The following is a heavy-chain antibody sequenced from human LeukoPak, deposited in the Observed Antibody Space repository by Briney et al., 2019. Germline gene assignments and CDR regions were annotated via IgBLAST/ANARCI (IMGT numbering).Heavy chain of an antibody. D-gene: IGHD1-26*01. Sequence: PSETLSLTCAVYGGSFSGYYWSWIRQPPGKGLEWIGEINHSGSTNYNPSLKSRVTISVDTSKNQFSLKLSSVTAADTAVYYCVASGKAGMSAFDIWGQGTMVTVSS. CDR1: GGSFSGYY. V-gene: IGHV4-34*01. CDR3: VASGKAGMSAFDI. CDR2: INHSGST. J-gene: IGHJ3*02.